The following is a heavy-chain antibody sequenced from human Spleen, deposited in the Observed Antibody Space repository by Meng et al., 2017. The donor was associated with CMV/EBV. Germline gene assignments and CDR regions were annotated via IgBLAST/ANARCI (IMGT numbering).Heavy chain of an antibody. D-gene: IGHD2-2*01. Sequence: GGSLRLSCAACGFTFSSYDMHWVRQATGKGLEWVSAIGTAGDTYYPGSVKGQFTISRENAKNSLYLQMNSLRAGDTAVYYCARVWFGSTSCFLLLDLRWFDPWGQGTLVIVSS. CDR2: IGTAGDT. V-gene: IGHV3-13*03. CDR1: GFTFSSYD. CDR3: ARVWFGSTSCFLLLDLRWFDP. J-gene: IGHJ5*02.